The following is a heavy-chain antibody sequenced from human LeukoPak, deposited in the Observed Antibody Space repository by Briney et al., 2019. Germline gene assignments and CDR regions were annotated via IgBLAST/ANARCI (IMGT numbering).Heavy chain of an antibody. D-gene: IGHD3-22*01. V-gene: IGHV3-21*01. CDR1: GFTFSSYA. Sequence: GGSLRLSCAASGFTFSSYAMHWVRQAPGKGLEWVSSISSSSSYIYYADSVKGRFTISRDNAKNSLYLQMNSLRAEDTAVYYCAREGYYYDSSGYYPDQGYFDYWGQGTLVTVSS. J-gene: IGHJ4*02. CDR2: ISSSSSYI. CDR3: AREGYYYDSSGYYPDQGYFDY.